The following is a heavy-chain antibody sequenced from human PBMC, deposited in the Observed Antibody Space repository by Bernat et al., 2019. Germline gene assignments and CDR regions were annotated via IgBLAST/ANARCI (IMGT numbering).Heavy chain of an antibody. CDR2: INHSGST. V-gene: IGHV4-34*01. CDR3: ARGTRSTGELPYFDY. CDR1: GGSFSGYY. Sequence: QVQLQQWGAGLLKPSETLSLTCAVYGGSFSGYYWSWIRQPPGKGLEWIGEINHSGSTNYNPSLKSRVTISVDTSKNQFSLKLSSVTAADTAVYYCARGTRSTGELPYFDYWGQGTLVTVSS. J-gene: IGHJ4*02. D-gene: IGHD1-26*01.